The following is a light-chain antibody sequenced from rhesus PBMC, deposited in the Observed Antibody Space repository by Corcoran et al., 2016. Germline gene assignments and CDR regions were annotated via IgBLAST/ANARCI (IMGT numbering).Light chain of an antibody. J-gene: IGKJ2*01. Sequence: ETVVTQSPATLSLSPGERATLSCRASQSVGSYLAWYQQKPGQAPRLLIYGASSRATGIPDRVSGSGAGTDFTLPISSLEPEDVGVYYCQQSSNISLSFGQGTKVEIK. CDR1: QSVGSY. CDR2: GAS. V-gene: IGKV3-24*04. CDR3: QQSSNISLS.